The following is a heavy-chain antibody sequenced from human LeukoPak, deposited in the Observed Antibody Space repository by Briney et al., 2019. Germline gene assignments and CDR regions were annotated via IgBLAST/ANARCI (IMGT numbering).Heavy chain of an antibody. D-gene: IGHD6-13*01. V-gene: IGHV4-59*01. CDR3: AREGYSSSWYPRPRAAPYYFDY. CDR1: GGSISSYY. CDR2: IYYSGST. Sequence: SETLSLTCTVSGGSISSYYWSWIRQPPGKGLEWIGYIYYSGSTNYNPSLKSRVTISVDTSKNQFSLKLSSVTAADTAVYYCAREGYSSSWYPRPRAAPYYFDYWGQGTLVTVSS. J-gene: IGHJ4*02.